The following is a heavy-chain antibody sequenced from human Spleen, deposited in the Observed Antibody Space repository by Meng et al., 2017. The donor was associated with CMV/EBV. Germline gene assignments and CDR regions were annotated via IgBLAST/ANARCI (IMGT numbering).Heavy chain of an antibody. J-gene: IGHJ6*02. CDR2: ITGSGDST. Sequence: GGSLRLSCAASGFIFSNYVMSWVRQAPGKGLEWVSTITGSGDSTYYADSVKGRFTISRDNSKNTLYLQMSGLRAEDTAVYYCARAVSSSWLYYYYYGMDVWGQGTTVTVSS. D-gene: IGHD6-13*01. CDR1: GFIFSNYV. CDR3: ARAVSSSWLYYYYYGMDV. V-gene: IGHV3-23*01.